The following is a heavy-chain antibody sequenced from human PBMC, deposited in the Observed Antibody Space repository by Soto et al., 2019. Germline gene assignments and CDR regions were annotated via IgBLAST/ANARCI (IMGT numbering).Heavy chain of an antibody. J-gene: IGHJ4*02. CDR2: ISKSGDST. Sequence: GSLRLSCAASWVTFTSYAMTWVRQVPGEGLQWVSSISKSGDSTYYADSVKGRFTTSRDNSKNTLYLQMNSLRAEDTAIYYCAKGSFGFDYWGQGTLVTVSS. V-gene: IGHV3-23*01. CDR1: WVTFTSYA. D-gene: IGHD3-10*01. CDR3: AKGSFGFDY.